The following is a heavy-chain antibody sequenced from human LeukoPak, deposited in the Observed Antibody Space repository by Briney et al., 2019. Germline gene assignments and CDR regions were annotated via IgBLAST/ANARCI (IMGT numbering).Heavy chain of an antibody. J-gene: IGHJ4*02. CDR1: GFTFSTYG. Sequence: GGSLRLSCAASGFTFSTYGMNWVRQAPGKGLEWVSAISAGGGNTYYADSVKGRFTISRDNSKNTLFLEMNSLRAEDTAVYYCAKEYSVRNQFDYWGQGTLVTVSS. D-gene: IGHD1-14*01. V-gene: IGHV3-23*01. CDR2: ISAGGGNT. CDR3: AKEYSVRNQFDY.